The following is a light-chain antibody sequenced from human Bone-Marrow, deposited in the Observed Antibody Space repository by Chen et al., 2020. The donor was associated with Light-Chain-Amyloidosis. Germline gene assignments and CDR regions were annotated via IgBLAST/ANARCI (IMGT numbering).Light chain of an antibody. CDR3: SSYTITTTLV. Sequence: QSALTQPASVSGSPGQSITISCTGTSSDVGGDNHVSWYQQHPDKAPKLMIYEVTNRPSWVPERFSRSKSDNTASLPISGLQTEDEADYFGSSYTITTTLVFGSGTRVTVL. J-gene: IGLJ1*01. CDR1: SSDVGGDNH. CDR2: EVT. V-gene: IGLV2-14*01.